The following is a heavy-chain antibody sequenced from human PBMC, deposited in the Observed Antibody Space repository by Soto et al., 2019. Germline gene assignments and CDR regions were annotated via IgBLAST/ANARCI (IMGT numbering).Heavy chain of an antibody. D-gene: IGHD4-17*01. CDR3: AIHRDDGNCFWFDS. CDR2: IIPIFGTA. V-gene: IGHV1-69*13. J-gene: IGHJ5*01. CDR1: SGTFSIYS. Sequence: SLKLSCKASSGTFSIYSMSCVRQPPGQGLEWMGGIIPIFGTANYAQKFQGRVTITADESTSTAYMELSSLRSEDTAVYYCAIHRDDGNCFWFDSWGQGTLVTVSS.